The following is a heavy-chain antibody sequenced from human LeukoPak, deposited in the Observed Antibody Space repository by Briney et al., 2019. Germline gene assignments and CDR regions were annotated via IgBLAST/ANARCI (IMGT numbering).Heavy chain of an antibody. CDR3: ARKYYDILTGYYSGGSWFDP. J-gene: IGHJ5*02. CDR1: GGSFSGYY. CDR2: INHSGST. Sequence: SETLSLTCAVYGGSFSGYYWSWIRQPPGKGLEWIGEINHSGSTNYNPSLKSRVTISVDTSKNQFSLKLSSVTAADTAVYYCARKYYDILTGYYSGGSWFDPWGQGTLVIVSS. D-gene: IGHD3-9*01. V-gene: IGHV4-34*01.